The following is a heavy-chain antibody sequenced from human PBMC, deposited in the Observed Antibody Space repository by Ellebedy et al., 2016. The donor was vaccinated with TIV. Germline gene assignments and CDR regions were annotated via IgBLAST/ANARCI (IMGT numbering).Heavy chain of an antibody. Sequence: GESLKISXAASQFTFSRFWMHWVRQAPGKGLVWVSRINYDGSSRTYADSVQGRFTVSRDNAKKTLYLQMNSLRSEDTGVYYCTRELAMANAYFDYWGPGTLVAASS. V-gene: IGHV3-74*03. CDR1: QFTFSRFW. D-gene: IGHD5-24*01. CDR3: TRELAMANAYFDY. J-gene: IGHJ4*02. CDR2: INYDGSSR.